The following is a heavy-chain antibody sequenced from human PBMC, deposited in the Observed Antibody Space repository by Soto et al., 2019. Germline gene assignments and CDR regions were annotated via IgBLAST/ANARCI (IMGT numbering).Heavy chain of an antibody. V-gene: IGHV5-51*01. D-gene: IGHD2-15*01. CDR3: ARGYCSTTICDPWFDP. CDR1: GYSFTSYW. CDR2: IYPGDSDT. J-gene: IGHJ5*02. Sequence: GESLKISCTGVGYSFTSYWIAWVRQMPGKGLEWMGIIYPGDSDTRYSPSFQGQVTISTDKSITTVYLQWSSLKASDTAMYYCARGYCSTTICDPWFDPWGQGTLVTVSS.